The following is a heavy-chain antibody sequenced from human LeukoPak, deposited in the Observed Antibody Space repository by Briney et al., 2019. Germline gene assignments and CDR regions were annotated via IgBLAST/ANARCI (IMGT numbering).Heavy chain of an antibody. CDR2: INPSGGST. CDR3: ARDRGGNAPFDY. V-gene: IGHV1-46*01. Sequence: ASVKVSCKASGYTFSSYYMHWVRQAPAQGLEWMGIINPSGGSTSYAQEFQGRVTMTRDTSTSTVYMELSSLRSEDTAVYYCARDRGGNAPFDYWGQGTLVTVSS. J-gene: IGHJ4*02. D-gene: IGHD3-10*01. CDR1: GYTFSSYY.